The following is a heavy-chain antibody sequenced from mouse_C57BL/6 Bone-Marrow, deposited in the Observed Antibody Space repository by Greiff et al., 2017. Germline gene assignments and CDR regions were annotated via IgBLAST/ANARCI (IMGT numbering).Heavy chain of an antibody. Sequence: EVKLVESGGDLVKPGGSLKLSCAASGFTFSSYGMSWVRQTPDKRLEWVATISSGGSYTYYPDSVKGRFTISRDNAKNTLYLQMSSLKSEDTAMYYWARRVTTEAWFAYWGQGTLVTVSA. J-gene: IGHJ3*01. CDR2: ISSGGSYT. D-gene: IGHD2-1*01. CDR1: GFTFSSYG. CDR3: ARRVTTEAWFAY. V-gene: IGHV5-6*02.